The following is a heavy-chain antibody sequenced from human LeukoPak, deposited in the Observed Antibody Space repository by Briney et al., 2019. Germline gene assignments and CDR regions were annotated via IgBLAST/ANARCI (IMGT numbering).Heavy chain of an antibody. D-gene: IGHD3-22*01. CDR1: GYSFNSYW. J-gene: IGHJ3*02. CDR2: IYPGDSDT. Sequence: GESLKISCKGSGYSFNSYWIGWVRQMPGKGLEWMGIIYPGDSDTRYSPSFQGQVTISADKSISTAYLQWSSLKASDTAMYYCARQRPPPLYYYDSSRCAFDIWGQGTMVTVSS. CDR3: ARQRPPPLYYYDSSRCAFDI. V-gene: IGHV5-51*01.